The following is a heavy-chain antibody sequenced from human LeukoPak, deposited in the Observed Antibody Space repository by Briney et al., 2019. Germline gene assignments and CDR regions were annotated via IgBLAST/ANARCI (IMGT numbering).Heavy chain of an antibody. Sequence: GGSLRLSCAASGFTFSSYAMSWVRQAPGKGLEWVSAISGSGGTTYYADSVKGRFAISRDNSKNTLYLQMNSLRAEDTAMYYCANEESVEGYWGQGTLVTVSS. D-gene: IGHD1-1*01. CDR1: GFTFSSYA. CDR3: ANEESVEGY. J-gene: IGHJ4*02. CDR2: ISGSGGTT. V-gene: IGHV3-23*01.